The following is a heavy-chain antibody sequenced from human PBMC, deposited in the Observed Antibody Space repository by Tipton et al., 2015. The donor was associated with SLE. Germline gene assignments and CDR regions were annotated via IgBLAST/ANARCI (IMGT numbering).Heavy chain of an antibody. J-gene: IGHJ6*03. CDR2: IHTSGST. Sequence: TLSLTCTVSGGSISSDRYYWSWTRQPAGKGLEWIGHIHTSGSTKYNPSLKRRVTISVDTSKNQVSLQVNSVTAADTAVYYCARGPPVASYYYYMDVWGKGTTVTVSS. CDR3: ARGPPVASYYYYMDV. CDR1: GGSISSDRYY. V-gene: IGHV4-61*09.